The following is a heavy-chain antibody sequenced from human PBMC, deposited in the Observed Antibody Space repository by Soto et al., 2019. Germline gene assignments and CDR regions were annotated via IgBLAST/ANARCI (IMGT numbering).Heavy chain of an antibody. CDR3: GRRSSSPTQFDY. D-gene: IGHD6-13*01. V-gene: IGHV4-59*01. Sequence: PSETLSLTCTVSGGSISSYYWSWIRHPPGKGLEWIGYIYYSGSTNYNPSLKSRVTISVDTSKNQFSLKLSSVTAADTAVYYCGRRSSSPTQFDYWGQGTLEPVSS. CDR2: IYYSGST. J-gene: IGHJ4*02. CDR1: GGSISSYY.